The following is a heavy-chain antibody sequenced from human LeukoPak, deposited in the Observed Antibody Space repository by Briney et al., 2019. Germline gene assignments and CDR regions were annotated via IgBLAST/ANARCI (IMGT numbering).Heavy chain of an antibody. D-gene: IGHD3-10*01. V-gene: IGHV4-39*01. J-gene: IGHJ3*02. CDR2: FYSSGST. CDR1: GGSISSSSYY. Sequence: SETLSLTCTVSGGSISSSSYYWGWIRQPPGKGLEWIGSFYSSGSTYYNPSLKSRVTISVDTSKNQFSLKLSSVTAADTAVYYCARGVSKGDAFDIWGQGTMVTVSS. CDR3: ARGVSKGDAFDI.